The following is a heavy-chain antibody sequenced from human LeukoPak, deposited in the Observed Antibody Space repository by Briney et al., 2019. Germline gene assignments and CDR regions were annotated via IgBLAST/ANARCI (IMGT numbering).Heavy chain of an antibody. V-gene: IGHV3-30*02. J-gene: IGHJ4*02. CDR2: IRYDGSNK. CDR1: GFTFSSYG. Sequence: GGSLRLSCAASGFTFSSYGMHWVRQAPGKGLEWVAFIRYDGSNKYYADSAKGRFTISRDNSKNTLYLQMNSLRAEDTAVYYCAKDSDPHYYGSSGTFDYWGQGTLVTVSS. CDR3: AKDSDPHYYGSSGTFDY. D-gene: IGHD3-22*01.